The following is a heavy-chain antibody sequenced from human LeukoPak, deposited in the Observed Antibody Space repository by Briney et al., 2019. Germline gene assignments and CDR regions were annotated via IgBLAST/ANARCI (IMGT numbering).Heavy chain of an antibody. D-gene: IGHD3-3*01. Sequence: PSETLSLTCAVYGGSFSGYYWSWIRQPPGKGLEWIGEINHSGSTNYNPSLKSRVTISVDTSKNQFSLKLSSVTAADTAVYYCARRRWSGYSAYYYYMDVWGKGTTVTVSS. CDR2: INHSGST. CDR1: GGSFSGYY. CDR3: ARRRWSGYSAYYYYMDV. J-gene: IGHJ6*03. V-gene: IGHV4-34*01.